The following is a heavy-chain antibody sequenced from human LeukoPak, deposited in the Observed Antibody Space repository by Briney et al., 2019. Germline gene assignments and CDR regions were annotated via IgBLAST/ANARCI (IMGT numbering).Heavy chain of an antibody. CDR1: GFTFSSYE. V-gene: IGHV3-48*03. Sequence: GGSLRLSCAASGFTFSSYEMNWVRQAPGKGLEWVSYISSSGSTIYYADSVKGRFTISRDNAKNSLYLQMNSLRAEDTAVYYCARVAAMVGLDYWGQGTLVTVSS. D-gene: IGHD5-18*01. CDR3: ARVAAMVGLDY. J-gene: IGHJ4*02. CDR2: ISSSGSTI.